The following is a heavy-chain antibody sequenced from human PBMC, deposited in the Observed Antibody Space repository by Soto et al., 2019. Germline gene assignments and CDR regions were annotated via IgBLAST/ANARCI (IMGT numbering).Heavy chain of an antibody. D-gene: IGHD1-26*01. J-gene: IGHJ4*02. V-gene: IGHV4-30-4*01. CDR3: ARGGFRVGATSLNYLDY. Sequence: TLSLTCTVSGGSISSGDYYWSWIRQPPGKGLEWIGYIYYSGSTYYNPSLKSRVTISVDTSKNQFSLKLSSVTAADTAVYYCARGGFRVGATSLNYLDYWGQGNLVTVSS. CDR1: GGSISSGDYY. CDR2: IYYSGST.